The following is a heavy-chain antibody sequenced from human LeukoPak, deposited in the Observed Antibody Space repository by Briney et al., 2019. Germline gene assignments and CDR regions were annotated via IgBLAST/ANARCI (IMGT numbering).Heavy chain of an antibody. D-gene: IGHD3-10*01. CDR3: ARAPPYYGSGSYYGDFDY. CDR2: INPNSGGT. V-gene: IGHV1-2*02. CDR1: GYTFTGYY. Sequence: GASVEVSCKASGYTFTGYYMHWVRQATGQGLEWMGWINPNSGGTNYAQKFQGRVTMTRDTSISTAYMELSRLRSDDTAVYYCARAPPYYGSGSYYGDFDYWGQGTLVTVSS. J-gene: IGHJ4*02.